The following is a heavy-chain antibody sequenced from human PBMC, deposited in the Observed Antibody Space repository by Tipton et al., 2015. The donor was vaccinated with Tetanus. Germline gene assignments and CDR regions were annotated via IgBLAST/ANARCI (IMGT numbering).Heavy chain of an antibody. CDR1: GGTLSSYT. V-gene: IGHV1-69*09. CDR3: VLVVPTRALVSIQY. Sequence: QLVQSGAEAKQPGASVKVSCMASGGTLSSYTVNWVRQAPGQGLEWMGRIIPMVGITDNAQTFQDRLTMTADKSTKTVHMELSALRQGDTAIYFCVLVVPTRALVSIQYWGQGTLVTVSS. D-gene: IGHD2-15*01. CDR2: IIPMVGIT. J-gene: IGHJ1*01.